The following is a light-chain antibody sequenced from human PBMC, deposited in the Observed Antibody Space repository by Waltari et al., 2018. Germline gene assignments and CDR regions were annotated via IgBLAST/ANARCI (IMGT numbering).Light chain of an antibody. CDR2: GAS. V-gene: IGKV3-15*01. CDR3: QQYNSWPLT. J-gene: IGKJ4*01. CDR1: QSVSKE. Sequence: EIVMTQSPGTLSLSPGERATLSCRASQSVSKELAWYQQKPGQPPRLLIYGASTRATGIPASVSGSGSETEFTLTISSLQSEDFGVYCCQQYNSWPLTFGGGTKVEIK.